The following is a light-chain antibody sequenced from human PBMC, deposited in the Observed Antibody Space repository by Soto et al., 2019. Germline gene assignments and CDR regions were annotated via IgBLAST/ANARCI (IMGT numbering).Light chain of an antibody. J-gene: IGLJ1*01. CDR1: SSDVGAFNY. Sequence: QSALTQPASVSGSPGQAITISCSGTSSDVGAFNYVSWYQQHPGKAPKLMIYAVPNLPAGVSNRFSGSKSGITASLTISGLRAEDEADYYCNSYTSNNTYVFGTVTKLTVL. CDR3: NSYTSNNTYV. CDR2: AVP. V-gene: IGLV2-14*03.